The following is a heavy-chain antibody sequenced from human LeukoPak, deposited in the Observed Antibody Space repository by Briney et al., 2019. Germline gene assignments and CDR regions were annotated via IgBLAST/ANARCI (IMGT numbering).Heavy chain of an antibody. CDR1: GGSMKDYY. CDR3: ARDSWSNWFDP. Sequence: SETLSLTCTVSGGSMKDYYWSWIRQPPGKGLEWTGYIYYSGSTNYNPSLKSRVTISVDTPNNQFSLRLSSVTAADTAVYYCARDSWSNWFDPWGQGTLVTVSS. J-gene: IGHJ5*02. V-gene: IGHV4-59*01. CDR2: IYYSGST. D-gene: IGHD2-8*01.